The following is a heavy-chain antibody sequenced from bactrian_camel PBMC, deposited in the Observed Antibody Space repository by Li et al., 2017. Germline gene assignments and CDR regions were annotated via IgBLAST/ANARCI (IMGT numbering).Heavy chain of an antibody. CDR2: LDSDGGT. CDR3: ASGTWSGLWFCPLHADTYNY. J-gene: IGHJ4*01. D-gene: IGHD2*01. Sequence: VQLVESGGGSVQVGGTLTLSCSFSGSLCAGFCMAWFRQTPGKERERVASLDSDGGTTYLDSVKGRFTISKDNAKKLLYLQMNRLKPEDTGMYYCASGTWSGLWFCPLHADTYNYWGQGTQVTVS. V-gene: IGHV3S55*01. CDR1: GSLCAGFC.